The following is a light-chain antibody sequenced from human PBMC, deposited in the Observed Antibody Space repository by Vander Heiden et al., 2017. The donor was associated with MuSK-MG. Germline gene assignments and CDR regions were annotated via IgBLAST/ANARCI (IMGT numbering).Light chain of an antibody. V-gene: IGLV2-14*03. CDR3: SSYTSSNTLGV. Sequence: SALTPPASVSGSPGQSITISCTGTSSDVGGYNYVSWYQHHPGKAPKLIIYAVTDRPSGVSIRFSGSKSGNTASLTISGLQAEDEADYYCSSYTSSNTLGVFGGGTKLTVL. CDR1: SSDVGGYNY. J-gene: IGLJ3*02. CDR2: AVT.